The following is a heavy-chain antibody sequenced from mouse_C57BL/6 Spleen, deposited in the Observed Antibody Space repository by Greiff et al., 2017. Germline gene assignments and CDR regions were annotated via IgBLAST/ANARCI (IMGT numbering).Heavy chain of an antibody. CDR1: GFTFSSYA. CDR2: ISSGGDYI. V-gene: IGHV5-9-1*02. Sequence: EVKLMESGEGLVKPGGSLKLSCAASGFTFSSYAMSWVRQTPEKRLAWVAYISSGGDYIYYADTVKGRFTISRNDDRNTLYLHMSSRKSEDAAMYYCTREGVYYGSSYDFDYWGQGTTLTVSS. J-gene: IGHJ2*01. D-gene: IGHD1-1*01. CDR3: TREGVYYGSSYDFDY.